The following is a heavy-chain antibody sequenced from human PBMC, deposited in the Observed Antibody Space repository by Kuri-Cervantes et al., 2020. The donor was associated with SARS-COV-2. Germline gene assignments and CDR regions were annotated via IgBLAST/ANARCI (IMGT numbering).Heavy chain of an antibody. V-gene: IGHV1-46*01. D-gene: IGHD3-3*01. CDR1: GYTFTSYY. CDR2: INPSGGST. Sequence: ASVKVSCKASGYTFTSYYMHWVRQAAGQGLEWMGIINPSGGSTSYAQKFQGRVTMTSDTSTSTAYMELRSLRSDDTAVYYCARDFWSGYSLQPEHFDYWGHGTLVTVSS. J-gene: IGHJ4*01. CDR3: ARDFWSGYSLQPEHFDY.